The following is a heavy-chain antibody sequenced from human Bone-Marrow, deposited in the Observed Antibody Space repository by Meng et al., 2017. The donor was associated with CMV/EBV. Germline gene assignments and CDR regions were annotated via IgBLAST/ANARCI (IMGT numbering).Heavy chain of an antibody. CDR3: AREGVQLWYY. J-gene: IGHJ4*02. D-gene: IGHD5-18*01. CDR2: ISAYNGNT. CDR1: GYIFTAYY. Sequence: ASVKVSCKASGYIFTAYYMHWVRQAPGQGLEWMGWISAYNGNTNYAQKLQGRVTMTTDTSTSTAYMELRSLRSDDTAVYYCAREGVQLWYYWGQGTLVTVSS. V-gene: IGHV1-18*04.